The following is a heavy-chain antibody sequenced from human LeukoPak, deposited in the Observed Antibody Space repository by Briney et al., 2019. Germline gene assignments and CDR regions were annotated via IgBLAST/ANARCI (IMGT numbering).Heavy chain of an antibody. CDR1: GYTFTTYD. CDR3: ATGLQWPGFDY. Sequence: ASVKVSCKASGYTFTTYDITWVRQAPGQGLEWMGWISAYNGHTKFAQKFQGRVTMTTDTSTTTAYLELRSLRSDDTAVYYCATGLQWPGFDYWGQGTPATVSS. V-gene: IGHV1-18*01. J-gene: IGHJ4*02. CDR2: ISAYNGHT. D-gene: IGHD4-11*01.